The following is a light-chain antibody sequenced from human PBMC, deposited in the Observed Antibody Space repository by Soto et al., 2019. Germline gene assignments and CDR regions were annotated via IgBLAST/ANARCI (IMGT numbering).Light chain of an antibody. CDR3: QHRSSCPLT. CDR2: DAS. Sequence: EIVLTQSPATLSLSAGERATLSCRASQSVSSYLAWYQQKPGQAPRLLIYDASNRAAGIPARFSGSGSGTDFTLTISSLDPEDFAVYYCQHRSSCPLTLGGGTKVDIK. CDR1: QSVSSY. J-gene: IGKJ4*01. V-gene: IGKV3-11*01.